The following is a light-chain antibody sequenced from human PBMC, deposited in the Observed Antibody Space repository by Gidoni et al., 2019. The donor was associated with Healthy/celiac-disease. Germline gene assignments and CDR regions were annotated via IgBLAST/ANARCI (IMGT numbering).Light chain of an antibody. CDR1: QSVSSN. V-gene: IGKV3-15*01. Sequence: EIVMTQSPATLSVSPGERATRSCRASQSVSSNLTWYQQKPCQAPRLLIDGASTRATGIPARFSGSGSGTEFTLTISSLQSEDFAVYYCQQYNNWPPEVTFGQGSKVEIK. J-gene: IGKJ1*01. CDR3: QQYNNWPPEVT. CDR2: GAS.